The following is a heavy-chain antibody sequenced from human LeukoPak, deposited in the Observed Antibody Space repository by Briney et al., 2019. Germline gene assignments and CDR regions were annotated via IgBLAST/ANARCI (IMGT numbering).Heavy chain of an antibody. CDR2: ICGYNGNT. CDR1: GYIFSIYG. Sequence: GASVTVSCTASGYIFSIYGISWVRQAPGQGLEWMGCICGYNGNTNYAQKLQGRVTMTTDTSTRTAYMELRSLRSDDTAVYYCARRRSEEVDFDCWGQGTLVTVSS. D-gene: IGHD6-19*01. V-gene: IGHV1-18*01. CDR3: ARRRSEEVDFDC. J-gene: IGHJ4*02.